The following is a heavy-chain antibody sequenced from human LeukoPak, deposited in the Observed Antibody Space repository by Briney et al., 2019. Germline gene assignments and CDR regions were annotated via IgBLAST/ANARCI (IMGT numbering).Heavy chain of an antibody. J-gene: IGHJ6*02. Sequence: GGSLRLSCAASGFTVSSNYMSWVRQAPGKGLEWVSVIYSGGKTYYADSVKGRFTISRDNSKNTLYLQMNSLRAEDTAVYYCAKDRYWDHSSGWSPAVWGQGTTVTVSS. V-gene: IGHV3-53*01. CDR3: AKDRYWDHSSGWSPAV. CDR2: IYSGGKT. CDR1: GFTVSSNY. D-gene: IGHD6-19*01.